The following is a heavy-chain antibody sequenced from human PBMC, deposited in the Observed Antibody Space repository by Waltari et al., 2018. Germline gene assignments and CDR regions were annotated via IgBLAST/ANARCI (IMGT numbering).Heavy chain of an antibody. CDR3: ARQNDFWSGAYGMDV. D-gene: IGHD3-3*01. CDR1: GYSFTSYW. CDR2: IYPGDSVT. J-gene: IGHJ6*02. V-gene: IGHV5-51*01. Sequence: EVQLVQSGAEVKKPGESLKISCKGSGYSFTSYWIGWVRQMPGKGLEWMGIIYPGDSVTRYSPSVQGQVTISADKSISTAYLQWSSLKASYTAMYYCARQNDFWSGAYGMDVWGQGTTVTVSS.